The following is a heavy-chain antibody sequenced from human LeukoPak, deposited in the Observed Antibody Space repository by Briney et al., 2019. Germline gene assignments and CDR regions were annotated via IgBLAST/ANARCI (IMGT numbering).Heavy chain of an antibody. CDR2: ISSRSSYI. Sequence: PGGSLRLSCAASGFTFSGYGMNWVRQAPGKGLEWVSSISSRSSYIYYADSVKGRFTISRDNAKNSLYLQLNSLRAEDTAVYYCARQYYDIWSGYYTADYYFDYWGQGTLVTVSS. J-gene: IGHJ4*02. CDR3: ARQYYDIWSGYYTADYYFDY. D-gene: IGHD3-3*01. CDR1: GFTFSGYG. V-gene: IGHV3-21*01.